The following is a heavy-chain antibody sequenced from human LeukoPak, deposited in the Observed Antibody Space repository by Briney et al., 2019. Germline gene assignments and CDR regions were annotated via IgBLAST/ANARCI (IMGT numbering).Heavy chain of an antibody. CDR3: ARDLGHTGYDLYDY. CDR1: GINFRGYW. Sequence: GGSLKLSCAVSGINFRGYWMAWVRQAPGKGLEWVANMKQDGSEKYYVDSVKGRFTISRDNAKNSLYLEMNSLRVEDTAVYYCARDLGHTGYDLYDYWGQGTLVTVSS. D-gene: IGHD5-12*01. V-gene: IGHV3-7*01. J-gene: IGHJ4*02. CDR2: MKQDGSEK.